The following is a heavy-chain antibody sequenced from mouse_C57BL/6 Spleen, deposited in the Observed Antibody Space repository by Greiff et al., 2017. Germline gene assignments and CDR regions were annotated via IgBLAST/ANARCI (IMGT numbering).Heavy chain of an antibody. CDR2: IYPGDGDT. CDR1: GYAFSSYW. J-gene: IGHJ3*01. V-gene: IGHV1-80*01. Sequence: QVQLKQSGAELVKPGASVKISCKASGYAFSSYWMNWVKQRPGKGLEWIGQIYPGDGDTNYNGKFKGKATLTADKSSSTAYMQLSSLTSEDAAVYFCASVYYSNPFAYWGQGTLVTVSA. CDR3: ASVYYSNPFAY. D-gene: IGHD2-5*01.